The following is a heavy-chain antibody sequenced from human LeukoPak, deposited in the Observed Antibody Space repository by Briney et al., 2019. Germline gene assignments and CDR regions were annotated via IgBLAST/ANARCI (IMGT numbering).Heavy chain of an antibody. CDR1: GGSISSSSYY. Sequence: SETLSLTCTVSGGSISSSSYYWGWLRQPPGKGLEWIGSIYYSGSTYYNPSLKSRVTISVDTSKNQFSLKLSSVTAADTAVYYCARHGNNYYDSSGYSTPAEYFQHWGQGTLVTVSS. CDR3: ARHGNNYYDSSGYSTPAEYFQH. J-gene: IGHJ1*01. V-gene: IGHV4-39*01. CDR2: IYYSGST. D-gene: IGHD3-22*01.